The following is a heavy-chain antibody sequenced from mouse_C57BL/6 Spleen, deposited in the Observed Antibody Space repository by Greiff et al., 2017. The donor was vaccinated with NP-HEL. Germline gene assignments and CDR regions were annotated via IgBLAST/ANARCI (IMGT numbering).Heavy chain of an antibody. CDR3: ARQRTTVVAPFDY. Sequence: EVKLVESGGGLVKPGGSLKLSCAASGFTFSDYGMHWVRQAPEKGLEWVAYISSGSSTIYYADTVKGRFTISRDNAKNTLFLKMTSLRSEDTAMYYCARQRTTVVAPFDYWGQGTTLTVSS. CDR1: GFTFSDYG. D-gene: IGHD1-1*01. J-gene: IGHJ2*01. CDR2: ISSGSSTI. V-gene: IGHV5-17*01.